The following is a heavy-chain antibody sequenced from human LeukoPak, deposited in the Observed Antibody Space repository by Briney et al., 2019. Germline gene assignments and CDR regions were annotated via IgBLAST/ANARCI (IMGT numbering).Heavy chain of an antibody. CDR3: AREIRGYSHGGN. J-gene: IGHJ4*02. V-gene: IGHV3-11*06. CDR1: GFRFSEHY. D-gene: IGHD5-18*01. CDR2: ISGDSGST. Sequence: PGGSLRLSCAASGFRFSEHYMSWIRQAPGKGLEWVSYISGDSGSTNYADSVKGRFTISRDNAKNSLYLQMNSLRAEDKAVYYCAREIRGYSHGGNWGQGALVTVSS.